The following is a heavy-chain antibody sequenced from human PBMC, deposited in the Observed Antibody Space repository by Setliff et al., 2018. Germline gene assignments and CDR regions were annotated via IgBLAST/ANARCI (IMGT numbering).Heavy chain of an antibody. Sequence: PSETLSLTCTVSGYSISSGYIWGWIRQPPGKGLEWVGNIGHTRSINYNPSLKSRLTISRDTSKNQVSLKLNSVTATDTAVYYCARDLGHGGDSDYWGQGILVTVSS. V-gene: IGHV4-38-2*02. D-gene: IGHD2-21*02. CDR1: GYSISSGYI. CDR2: IGHTRSI. CDR3: ARDLGHGGDSDY. J-gene: IGHJ4*02.